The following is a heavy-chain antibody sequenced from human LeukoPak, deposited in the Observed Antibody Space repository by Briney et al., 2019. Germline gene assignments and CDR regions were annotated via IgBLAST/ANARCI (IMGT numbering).Heavy chain of an antibody. J-gene: IGHJ3*01. Sequence: GGSLRLSCAASGFTFSSYGMHWVRQAPGKGLEWVTFIRYDGTNKYYADSVKGRFTISRDNSKNTLYLQMNSLRAEDTAVYYCAKVGTVHDSFDFWGQGTMVTVFS. CDR1: GFTFSSYG. D-gene: IGHD1-7*01. V-gene: IGHV3-30*02. CDR2: IRYDGTNK. CDR3: AKVGTVHDSFDF.